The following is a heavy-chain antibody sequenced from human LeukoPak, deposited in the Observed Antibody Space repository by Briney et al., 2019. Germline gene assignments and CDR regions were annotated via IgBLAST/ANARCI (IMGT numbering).Heavy chain of an antibody. CDR2: ISYDGSNK. D-gene: IGHD3-22*01. V-gene: IGHV3-30*18. J-gene: IGHJ4*02. CDR1: GFTFSSYG. Sequence: GGSLRLSCAASGFTFSSYGMHWVRQAAGKGLEWVAVISYDGSNKYYADSVKGRFTISRDNSKNTLYLQMNSLRAEDTAVYYCAKSLYDSSGAFDYWGQGTLVTVSS. CDR3: AKSLYDSSGAFDY.